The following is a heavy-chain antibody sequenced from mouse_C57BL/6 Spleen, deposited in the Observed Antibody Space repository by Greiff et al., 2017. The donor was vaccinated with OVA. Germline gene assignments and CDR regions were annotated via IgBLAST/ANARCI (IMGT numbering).Heavy chain of an antibody. CDR3: ARSRWLRLHYYALDY. CDR2: INPGSGGT. Sequence: QVHVKQSGAELVRPGTSVKVSCKASGYAFTNYLIEWVKQRPGQGLEWIGVINPGSGGTNYNEKFKGKATLTADKSSSTAYMQLSSLTSEYSAVYFCARSRWLRLHYYALDYWGQGTSVTVSS. J-gene: IGHJ4*01. V-gene: IGHV1-54*01. D-gene: IGHD2-2*01. CDR1: GYAFTNYL.